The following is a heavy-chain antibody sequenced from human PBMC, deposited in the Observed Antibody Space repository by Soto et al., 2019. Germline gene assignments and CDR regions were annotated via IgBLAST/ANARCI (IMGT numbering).Heavy chain of an antibody. Sequence: DVQLLESGGGLVQPGGSLTLSCAASRFTFSDFAMSWVRQAPGKGLEWVSSLGGGEADTYYADSVKGRFTSSRDNSKNTLYLQIDRLRDEDTAIYYCAKDAVSYNGKWDWFDSWGQGTLVTVSS. CDR1: RFTFSDFA. CDR2: LGGGEADT. D-gene: IGHD1-26*01. V-gene: IGHV3-23*01. CDR3: AKDAVSYNGKWDWFDS. J-gene: IGHJ5*01.